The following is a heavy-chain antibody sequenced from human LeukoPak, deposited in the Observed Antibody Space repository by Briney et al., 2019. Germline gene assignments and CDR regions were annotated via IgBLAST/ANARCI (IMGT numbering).Heavy chain of an antibody. J-gene: IGHJ5*02. V-gene: IGHV3-21*01. CDR3: ARPGTAAAGTGWFDP. D-gene: IGHD6-13*01. CDR2: ISSSSSYI. Sequence: GGSLRLSCAASGFTFSSYSMNWVRQAPGKGLEWVSSISSSSSYIYYADSVKGRFTISRDNAKNSLYPQMNSLRAEDTAVYYCARPGTAAAGTGWFDPWGQGTLVTVSS. CDR1: GFTFSSYS.